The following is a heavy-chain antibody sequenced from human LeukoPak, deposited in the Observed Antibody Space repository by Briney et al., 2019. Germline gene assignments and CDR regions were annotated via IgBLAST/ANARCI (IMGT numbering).Heavy chain of an antibody. Sequence: PGGSLRLSCAVSGFTSGFTFSSRWMHWVRQAPGKGLMWASLVKDDGSTNYADSVKGRFTVSRDNTMNTLYLQMNNLRVEDTALYFCHPLGYTSNWGQGTLVTVSS. CDR1: GFTFSSRW. CDR2: VKDDGST. V-gene: IGHV3-74*01. J-gene: IGHJ4*02. CDR3: HPLGYTSN. D-gene: IGHD6-19*01.